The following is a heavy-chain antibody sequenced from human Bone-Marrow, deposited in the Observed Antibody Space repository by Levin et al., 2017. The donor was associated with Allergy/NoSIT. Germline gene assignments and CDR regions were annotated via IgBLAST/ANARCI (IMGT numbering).Heavy chain of an antibody. Sequence: GESLKISCEASGFTFANYVMSWVRQAPGKGLEWVSSITPSGLTTDYVDSVKGRFTISRDNSKNTLSLQMNSLRAEDTAIYYCAKNAAAKLALRLNWFDPWGQGTLVAVSS. V-gene: IGHV3-23*01. D-gene: IGHD4-23*01. CDR1: GFTFANYV. J-gene: IGHJ5*02. CDR3: AKNAAAKLALRLNWFDP. CDR2: ITPSGLTT.